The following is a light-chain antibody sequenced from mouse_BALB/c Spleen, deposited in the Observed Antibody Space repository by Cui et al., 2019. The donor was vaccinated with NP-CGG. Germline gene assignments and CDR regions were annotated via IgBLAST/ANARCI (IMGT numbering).Light chain of an antibody. V-gene: IGLV1*01. CDR3: ALWYSNHWV. Sequence: VVTNESALPTSPGETVKLTCRSSTGAVTTNNYANWVQEKPDHLFTGLIGGTNNRAPGVPARFSGSLIGDKAALTITGAQTEDEAIYFCALWYSNHWVFGGGTKLTVL. J-gene: IGLJ1*01. CDR1: TGAVTTNNY. CDR2: GTN.